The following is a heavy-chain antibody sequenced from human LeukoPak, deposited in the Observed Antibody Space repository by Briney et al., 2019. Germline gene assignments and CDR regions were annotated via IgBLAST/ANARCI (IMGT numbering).Heavy chain of an antibody. J-gene: IGHJ4*02. CDR1: GFTFSSSW. CDR3: RSPPMVRGVIIDRDY. CDR2: INTDGSSL. Sequence: GGSLRLSCAASGFTFSSSWMHWVRQAPGKGLVWVSRINTDGSSLSYADSVKGRFTISRDNSKNTLYLQMNSLRAEDTAVYYCRSPPMVRGVIIDRDYWGQGTLVTVSS. V-gene: IGHV3-74*01. D-gene: IGHD3-10*01.